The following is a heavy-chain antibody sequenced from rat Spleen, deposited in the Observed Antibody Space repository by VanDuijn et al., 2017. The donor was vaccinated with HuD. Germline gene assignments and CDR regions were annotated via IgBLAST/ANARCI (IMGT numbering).Heavy chain of an antibody. Sequence: EVQLVESGGGLVQPGRSMKLSCAALGFTFSNYYMAWVRQAPTKGLEWVASISYDGSNTHYRDSVKGRFTISRDNATSTLYLQMDSLRSEDTATYYCTTDGQGARFAYWRQGTLVTVSS. CDR3: TTDGQGARFAY. J-gene: IGHJ3*01. CDR1: GFTFSNYY. V-gene: IGHV5-20*01. CDR2: ISYDGSNT. D-gene: IGHD5-1*01.